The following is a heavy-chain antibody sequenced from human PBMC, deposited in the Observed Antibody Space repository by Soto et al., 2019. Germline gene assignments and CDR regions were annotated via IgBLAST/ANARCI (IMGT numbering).Heavy chain of an antibody. CDR2: IYYSGST. V-gene: IGHV4-61*01. CDR1: GGSVSSGSYY. D-gene: IGHD2-21*02. Sequence: PSETLSLTCTVSGGSVSSGSYYWSWIRQPPGKGLEWIGYIYYSGSTNYNPSLKSRVTISVDTSKNQFSLKLSSVTAADTAVYYCASNVVTAQGRKSYYYYGMDVWGQGTTVIVYS. CDR3: ASNVVTAQGRKSYYYYGMDV. J-gene: IGHJ6*02.